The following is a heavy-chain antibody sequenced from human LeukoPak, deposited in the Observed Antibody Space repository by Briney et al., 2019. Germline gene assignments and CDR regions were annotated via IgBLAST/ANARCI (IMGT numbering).Heavy chain of an antibody. CDR3: ARGYSSSRGWFDP. V-gene: IGHV4-31*03. CDR2: MFHSGNT. D-gene: IGHD6-13*01. CDR1: GGPLSNGGYY. J-gene: IGHJ5*02. Sequence: SETLSLTCSVSGGPLSNGGYYWTWIRQHPGKGLEWIGYMFHSGNTYYNPSLRSRASISVDTSKSQFSLKLNSLTAADTAFYFCARGYSSSRGWFDPWGPGILVTVSS.